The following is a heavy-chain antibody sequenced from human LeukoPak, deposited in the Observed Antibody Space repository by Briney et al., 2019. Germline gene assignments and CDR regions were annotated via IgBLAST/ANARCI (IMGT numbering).Heavy chain of an antibody. J-gene: IGHJ4*02. CDR2: INHSGST. V-gene: IGHV4-34*01. CDR3: AKALQFAVDY. Sequence: LSETLSLTCAVYGGSFSGYYWSWIRQPPGKGLEWIGEINHSGSTNYNPSLKSRVTISVDTSKNQFSLKLSSVTAADTAVYYCAKALQFAVDYWGQGTLVTVSS. CDR1: GGSFSGYY. D-gene: IGHD4-11*01.